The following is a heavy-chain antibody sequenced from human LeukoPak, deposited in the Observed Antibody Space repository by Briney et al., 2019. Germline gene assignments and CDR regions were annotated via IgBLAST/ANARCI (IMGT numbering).Heavy chain of an antibody. CDR2: IYYSGST. V-gene: IGHV4-59*01. D-gene: IGHD6-19*01. CDR1: GGSISSYY. CDR3: ARTGSDWYPLNN. Sequence: PSETLSITCTVSGGSISSYYWSWIRQPPGKGLEWIANIYYSGSTNYNPSLKSRVTISVDTSKNQFSLKLSSVTAADTAVYYCARTGSDWYPLNNWGQGTLVTVSS. J-gene: IGHJ4*02.